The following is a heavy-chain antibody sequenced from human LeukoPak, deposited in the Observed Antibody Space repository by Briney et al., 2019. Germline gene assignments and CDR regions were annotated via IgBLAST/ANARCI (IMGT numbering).Heavy chain of an antibody. CDR1: GLTFGDYV. V-gene: IGHV3-49*03. D-gene: IGHD3-10*01. CDR3: TRERAIYGSGRDFDY. Sequence: PGGSLRLSCTASGLTFGDYVMSWFRQAPGKGLEWVGFIRNQPYGGTTQYAASVKGRFTVSRDDSKSVAYLQMNSLKTEDTAVYYCTRERAIYGSGRDFDYWGQGTLVTVSS. J-gene: IGHJ4*02. CDR2: IRNQPYGGTT.